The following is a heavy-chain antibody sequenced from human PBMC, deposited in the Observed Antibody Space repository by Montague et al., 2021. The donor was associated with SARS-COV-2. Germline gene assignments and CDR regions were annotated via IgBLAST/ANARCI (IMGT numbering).Heavy chain of an antibody. Sequence: SETLSPTCTVSGCSISNYYWCWIRQPPAEGLEWMGCISYTGSSNYNPSLNDRVTISVDTSKNQFSLMLRSATAAATAVDYCARDGYNAHHYYWYFDLWGRGTLVTVSS. D-gene: IGHD5-24*01. CDR2: ISYTGSS. V-gene: IGHV4-59*12. J-gene: IGHJ2*01. CDR1: GCSISNYY. CDR3: ARDGYNAHHYYWYFDL.